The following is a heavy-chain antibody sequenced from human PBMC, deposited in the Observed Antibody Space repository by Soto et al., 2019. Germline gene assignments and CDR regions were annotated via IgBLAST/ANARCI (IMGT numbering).Heavy chain of an antibody. Sequence: QVQLVQSGAEVKKPGSSVKVSCKASGGTFSSYAISWVRQAPGQGLEWMGGIIPIFGTANYAQKFQGRVTITADESTSTAYMELSSLRSEDTAVCYCAVDDLGYCSGGSCYSLDYWGQGTLVTVSS. D-gene: IGHD2-15*01. CDR3: AVDDLGYCSGGSCYSLDY. CDR2: IIPIFGTA. J-gene: IGHJ4*02. CDR1: GGTFSSYA. V-gene: IGHV1-69*01.